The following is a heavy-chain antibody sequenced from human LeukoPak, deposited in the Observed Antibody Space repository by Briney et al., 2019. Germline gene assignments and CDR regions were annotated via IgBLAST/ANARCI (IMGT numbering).Heavy chain of an antibody. CDR3: ARVIGYYYDSSGYLDY. V-gene: IGHV1-3*01. J-gene: IGHJ4*02. Sequence: ASVKVSCKASGYTFTSYAMHWVRQAPGQSLEWMGWINAGNGNTKYSQKFQGRVSITRDTSASTAYMELSSLRSEDTAVYYCARVIGYYYDSSGYLDYWGQGTLVTVSS. D-gene: IGHD3-22*01. CDR1: GYTFTSYA. CDR2: INAGNGNT.